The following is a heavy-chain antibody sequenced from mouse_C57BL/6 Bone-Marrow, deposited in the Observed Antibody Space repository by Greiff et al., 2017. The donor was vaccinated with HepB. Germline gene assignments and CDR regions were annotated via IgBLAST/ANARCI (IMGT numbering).Heavy chain of an antibody. Sequence: VQLKQSVAELVRPGASVKLSCTASGFNIKNTYMHWVKQRPEQGLEWIGRIDPANGNTKYAPKFQGKATITADTSSNTAYLQLSSPTSEDTAIYYCARQNYYGSSSFAYWGQGTLVTVSA. CDR2: IDPANGNT. V-gene: IGHV14-3*01. CDR3: ARQNYYGSSSFAY. CDR1: GFNIKNTY. J-gene: IGHJ3*01. D-gene: IGHD1-1*01.